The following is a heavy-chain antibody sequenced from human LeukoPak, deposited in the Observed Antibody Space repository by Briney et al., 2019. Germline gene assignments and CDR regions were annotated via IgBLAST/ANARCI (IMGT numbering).Heavy chain of an antibody. CDR1: GFTFSSYE. Sequence: GGSLRLSCAASGFTFSSYEMNWVRQAPGKGLEWVSYISSSGSTIYYADSVKGRFTISRDSAKNSLYLQMNSLRAADTAVYYCARVGEAVLVWFDPWGQGTLVTVSS. CDR2: ISSSGSTI. V-gene: IGHV3-48*03. D-gene: IGHD5/OR15-5a*01. CDR3: ARVGEAVLVWFDP. J-gene: IGHJ5*02.